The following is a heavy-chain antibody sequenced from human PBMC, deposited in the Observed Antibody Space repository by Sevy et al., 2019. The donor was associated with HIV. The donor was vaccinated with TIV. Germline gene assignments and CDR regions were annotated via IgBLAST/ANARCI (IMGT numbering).Heavy chain of an antibody. D-gene: IGHD5-12*01. CDR3: ARQRQRWLQLRGGGVEAFDI. V-gene: IGHV5-51*01. CDR2: IYPGDYDT. J-gene: IGHJ3*02. CDR1: GYSFTSYW. Sequence: GESLKISCKGSGYSFTSYWIGWVRQMPGKGLEWMGIIYPGDYDTRYSPSFHGQVTISADMSISTAYLQWSRLKASDTAMYYCARQRQRWLQLRGGGVEAFDIWGQGTMVTVSS.